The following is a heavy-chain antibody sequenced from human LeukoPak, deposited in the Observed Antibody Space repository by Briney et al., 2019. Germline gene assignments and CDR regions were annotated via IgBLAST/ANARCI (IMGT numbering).Heavy chain of an antibody. Sequence: GGSLRLSCAASGFTFSGSAMHWVRQASGKGLEWVGRIRSKANNYATAYAASVTGRFTVSRDDSKNTAYLQMNSLKTEDTAVYYCTCGIFGVVTYFDLWGRGTLVTVSS. CDR2: IRSKANNYAT. CDR1: GFTFSGSA. CDR3: TCGIFGVVTYFDL. V-gene: IGHV3-73*01. D-gene: IGHD3-3*01. J-gene: IGHJ2*01.